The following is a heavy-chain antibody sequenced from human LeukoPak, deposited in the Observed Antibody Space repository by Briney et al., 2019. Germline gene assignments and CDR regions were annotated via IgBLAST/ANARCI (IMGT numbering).Heavy chain of an antibody. CDR1: GFTFSSYS. D-gene: IGHD3-10*01. CDR3: ARDHAYYGSGSPFAY. V-gene: IGHV3-21*01. J-gene: IGHJ4*02. CDR2: ISSSSSYI. Sequence: GGSLRLSCAASGFTFSSYSMNWVRQAPGKGLEWGSSISSSSSYIYYADSVKGRFTISRDNAKNSLYLQMNSLRAEDTAVYYCARDHAYYGSGSPFAYWGPGTLVTVSS.